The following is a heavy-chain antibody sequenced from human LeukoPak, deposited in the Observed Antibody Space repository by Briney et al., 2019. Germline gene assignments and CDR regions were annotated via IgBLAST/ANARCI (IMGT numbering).Heavy chain of an antibody. CDR2: IYYSGST. Sequence: PSETLSLTCTVSGGSISSYYWSWIRQPPGKGLEWIGYIYYSGSTNYNPSPKSRVTISVDTSKNQFSLKLSSVTAADTAVYYCARVGRDPIGYCSSTSCYAGWAFDIWGQGTMVTVSS. D-gene: IGHD2-2*01. V-gene: IGHV4-59*01. J-gene: IGHJ3*02. CDR3: ARVGRDPIGYCSSTSCYAGWAFDI. CDR1: GGSISSYY.